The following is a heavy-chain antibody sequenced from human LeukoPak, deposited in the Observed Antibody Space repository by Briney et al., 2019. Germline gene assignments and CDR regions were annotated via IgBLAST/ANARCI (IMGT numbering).Heavy chain of an antibody. V-gene: IGHV3-21*01. J-gene: IGHJ5*02. CDR2: ISSSSSYI. CDR3: ARDTLWPVPNWFDP. CDR1: GFTFSSYS. D-gene: IGHD6-19*01. Sequence: PGGPLRLSCAASGFTFSSYSMNWVRQAPGKGLEWVSSISSSSSYIYYADSVKGRFTISRDNAKNSLYLQMNSLRAEDTAVYYCARDTLWPVPNWFDPWGQGTLVTVSS.